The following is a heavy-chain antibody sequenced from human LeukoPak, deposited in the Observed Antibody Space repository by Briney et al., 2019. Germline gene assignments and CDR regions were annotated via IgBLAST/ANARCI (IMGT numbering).Heavy chain of an antibody. J-gene: IGHJ4*02. CDR1: GGSFSGYY. CDR2: INHSGST. CDR3: ARENWGPRSHFDY. Sequence: TSETLSLTCAVYGGSFSGYYWSWIRQPPGKGLEWIGEINHSGSTNYNPSLKSRVTISVDTSKNQFSLKLSSVTAADTAVSYCARENWGPRSHFDYWGQGTLVTVSS. D-gene: IGHD7-27*01. V-gene: IGHV4-34*01.